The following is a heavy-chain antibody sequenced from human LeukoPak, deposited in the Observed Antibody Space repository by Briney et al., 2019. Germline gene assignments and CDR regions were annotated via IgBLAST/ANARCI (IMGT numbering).Heavy chain of an antibody. CDR2: IYYSGST. V-gene: IGHV4-39*01. CDR1: GGSISSSSYF. Sequence: SETLSLTCTVSGGSISSSSYFWGWIRQPPGKGLEWIGSIYYSGSTSYNPSLKSRVTIPVDTSKSQFSLRLRSVTAADTAVYYCARQGYFDWSTGWGQGTLVTVSS. CDR3: ARQGYFDWSTG. J-gene: IGHJ4*02. D-gene: IGHD3-9*01.